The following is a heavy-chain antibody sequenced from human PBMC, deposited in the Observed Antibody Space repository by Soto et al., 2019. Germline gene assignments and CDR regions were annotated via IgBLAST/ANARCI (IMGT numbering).Heavy chain of an antibody. Sequence: QVQLQESGPGLVKPSQTLSLTCTVSGGSISSGGYYWSWIRQHPGKGLEWIGYIYYNGNTYYNPSLKSRVTISVDTSNRQFSRKLSSVTAADTAVYYCARAVRLGDLSLAYWGQGTLVTVSS. CDR1: GGSISSGGYY. J-gene: IGHJ4*02. CDR3: ARAVRLGDLSLAY. V-gene: IGHV4-31*03. CDR2: IYYNGNT. D-gene: IGHD3-16*02.